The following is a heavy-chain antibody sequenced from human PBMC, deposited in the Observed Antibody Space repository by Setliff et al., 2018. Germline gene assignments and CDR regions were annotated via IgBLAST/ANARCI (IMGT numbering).Heavy chain of an antibody. D-gene: IGHD3-3*01. Sequence: SETLSLTCTVYGASFSDYYWGWIRQTPGKGLEWIGESNYGGSTSYHPSLKSRLTMSVDTSKNQFSLKLTSVTAADTAVYYCRYWSGYYNNDYWGQGTLVTVSS. J-gene: IGHJ4*02. CDR3: RYWSGYYNNDY. V-gene: IGHV4-34*01. CDR1: GASFSDYY. CDR2: SNYGGST.